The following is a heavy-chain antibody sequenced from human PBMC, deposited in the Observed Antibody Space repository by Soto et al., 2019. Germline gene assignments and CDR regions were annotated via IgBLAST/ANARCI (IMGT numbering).Heavy chain of an antibody. J-gene: IGHJ4*02. D-gene: IGHD3-3*01. Sequence: ASVKVSCKASGYTFTSYGISWVRQAPGQGLEWMGWISAYNGNTNYAQKLQGRVTMTTDTSTSTAYMELRSLRSDDTAVYYCARAAAPLRFLEWLSHYFDYWGQGTLVTVSS. CDR1: GYTFTSYG. CDR2: ISAYNGNT. V-gene: IGHV1-18*01. CDR3: ARAAAPLRFLEWLSHYFDY.